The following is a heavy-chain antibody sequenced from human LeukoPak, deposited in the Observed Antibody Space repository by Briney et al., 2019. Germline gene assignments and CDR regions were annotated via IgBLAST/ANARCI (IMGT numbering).Heavy chain of an antibody. CDR2: ISGSGGST. CDR3: AKDRRDSAMANDAFDL. CDR1: GFTFSSYA. J-gene: IGHJ3*01. Sequence: GGSLRLSCAASGFTFSSYAMSWVRKAPGEGLEWVSAISGSGGSTYYADSVKGRFSISRDNSKSALYLQMNSLRAGDTALYYCAKDRRDSAMANDAFDLWGQGTMVTVSS. V-gene: IGHV3-23*01. D-gene: IGHD5-18*01.